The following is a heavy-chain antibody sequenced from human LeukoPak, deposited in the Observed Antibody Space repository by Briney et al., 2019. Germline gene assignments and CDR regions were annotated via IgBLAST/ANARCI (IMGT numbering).Heavy chain of an antibody. V-gene: IGHV3-53*01. CDR1: GFTVSSNS. D-gene: IGHD4/OR15-4a*01. CDR2: IYSDNT. CDR3: ARRAGAYSHPYDY. J-gene: IGHJ4*02. Sequence: GGSLRLSCTVSGFTVSSNSMRWVRQAPGKGLEWVSFIYSDNTHYSDSVKGRFTISRDNSKNTLYLQMHSLRAEDTAVYYCARRAGAYSHPYDYWGQGTLVTVSS.